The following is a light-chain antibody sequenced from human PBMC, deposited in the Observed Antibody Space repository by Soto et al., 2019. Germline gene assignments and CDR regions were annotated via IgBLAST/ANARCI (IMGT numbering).Light chain of an antibody. CDR1: QSVSSSY. V-gene: IGKV3-20*01. CDR2: GAS. Sequence: EIVLKQSPGTLSLSPGERATLSCTASQSVSSSYLAWYQQKPGQAPRLLIYGASSRVTGIPDRFSGSGSGTDFTLTISRLEPEDFAEYYCQQYGSSLLTFGQGTRLEIK. J-gene: IGKJ5*01. CDR3: QQYGSSLLT.